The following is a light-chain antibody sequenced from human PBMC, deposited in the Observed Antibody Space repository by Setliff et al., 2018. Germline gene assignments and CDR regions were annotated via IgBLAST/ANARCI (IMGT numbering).Light chain of an antibody. CDR2: AVS. Sequence: SVLTQPPSASGSPGQSVTISCTGTSSDVGGYNYVSWYQQHPGKAPKLMIYAVSKRPSGVPDRFSGSKSGNTASLTVSGLQAEDEADYYCSSYAGSNTPDVFGTGTKGTVL. V-gene: IGLV2-8*01. CDR3: SSYAGSNTPDV. J-gene: IGLJ1*01. CDR1: SSDVGGYNY.